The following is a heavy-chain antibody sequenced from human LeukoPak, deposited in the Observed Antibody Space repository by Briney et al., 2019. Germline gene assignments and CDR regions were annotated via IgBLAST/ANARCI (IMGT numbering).Heavy chain of an antibody. CDR1: GFAFSSYW. D-gene: IGHD1-7*01. Sequence: TGGSLRLSCAVSGFAFSSYWMSWVRQAPGKGLEWVANIKRDGSEKYYVDSVKGRFTISRDNAKNSLFLQMNSLTAEDTAVYYCARGQTTSGPWGQGTLVTVSS. V-gene: IGHV3-7*01. CDR3: ARGQTTSGP. J-gene: IGHJ5*02. CDR2: IKRDGSEK.